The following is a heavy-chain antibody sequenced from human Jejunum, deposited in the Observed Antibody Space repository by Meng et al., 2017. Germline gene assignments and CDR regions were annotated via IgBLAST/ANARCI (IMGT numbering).Heavy chain of an antibody. CDR3: ARKGRGYSYGEY. J-gene: IGHJ4*02. CDR1: GYTFNDFA. Sequence: VEQVGEGGELKKPGASVKASRKASGYTFNDFAINWVRQAPGQGLEWMGWINTNTGNPTYAQGFAGRFVFSLDTSVSTAYLQIDSLKAEDSAVYYCARKGRGYSYGEYWGQGTLVTVSS. V-gene: IGHV7-4-1*01. D-gene: IGHD5-18*01. CDR2: INTNTGNP.